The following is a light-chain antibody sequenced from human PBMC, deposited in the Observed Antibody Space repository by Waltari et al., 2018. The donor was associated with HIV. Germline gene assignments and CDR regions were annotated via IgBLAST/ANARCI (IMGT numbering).Light chain of an antibody. CDR3: QQYDNWPRT. Sequence: EIVMTQSPATLSVSPGESATLSCRASQSVSSNLAWYQQKPGQAPRLLISLASTRATDIPARFSGSGSETDFTLIISSLQSEDFATYYCQQYDNWPRTFGQGTKVEIK. CDR1: QSVSSN. CDR2: LAS. V-gene: IGKV3-15*01. J-gene: IGKJ1*01.